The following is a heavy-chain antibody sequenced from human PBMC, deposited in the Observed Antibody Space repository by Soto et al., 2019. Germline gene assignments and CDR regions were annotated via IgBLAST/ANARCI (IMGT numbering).Heavy chain of an antibody. CDR3: ARSSGGNFGIIIEGTNWFAP. Sequence: VASVKVSCKAPRDTFTSYYINWVRQAPGQGLEWMGVINPHGGSTAYAQKFKGRVTLTRDTSASTVYMEVSSLTSEDTAMYYCARSSGGNFGIIIEGTNWFAPWRHGTLATVSS. V-gene: IGHV1-46*01. J-gene: IGHJ5*02. CDR2: INPHGGST. CDR1: RDTFTSYY. D-gene: IGHD1-26*01.